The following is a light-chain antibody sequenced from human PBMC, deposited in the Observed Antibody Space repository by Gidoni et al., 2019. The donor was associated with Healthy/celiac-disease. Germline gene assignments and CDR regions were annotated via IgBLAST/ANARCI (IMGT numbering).Light chain of an antibody. CDR3: QQYYSTPRT. CDR2: WAS. V-gene: IGKV4-1*01. CDR1: QSVLYSSNNKNY. J-gene: IGKJ2*01. Sequence: DIVRTQSPDSLAVSRGERATINCKSSQSVLYSSNNKNYLAWYQQKPGQPPKLLIYWASTRESGVPDRFSGSGSGTDFTLPISSLQAEDVAVYSCQQYYSTPRTFGQGTKLEIK.